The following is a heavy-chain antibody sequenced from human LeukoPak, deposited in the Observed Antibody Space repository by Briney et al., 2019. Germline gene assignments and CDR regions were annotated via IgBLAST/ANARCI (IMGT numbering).Heavy chain of an antibody. CDR2: ISGSGGST. CDR1: GFTFSSYG. CDR3: AKDRVRGVIIYAFDI. V-gene: IGHV3-23*01. Sequence: GGSLRLSCAASGFTFSSYGMSWVRQAPGKGLEWVSAISGSGGSTYYADSVKGRFTISRDKSKNTLYLQMNSLRAEDTAVYYCAKDRVRGVIIYAFDIWGQGTMVTVSS. J-gene: IGHJ3*02. D-gene: IGHD3-10*01.